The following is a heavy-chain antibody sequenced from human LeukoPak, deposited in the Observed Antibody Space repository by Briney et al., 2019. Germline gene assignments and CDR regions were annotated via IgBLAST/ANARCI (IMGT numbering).Heavy chain of an antibody. CDR2: IYYSGST. V-gene: IGHV4-59*01. Sequence: SETLSLTCTVSGGSISSYYWSWIPQPPGQGLEWIGYIYYSGSTNYNPSLTSRVTISVDTSKNQFSLKLSSVNAADTAVYYCATGTNMWWFLVWGQGTLVTVSS. J-gene: IGHJ4*02. CDR1: GGSISSYY. D-gene: IGHD2-21*01. CDR3: ATGTNMWWFLV.